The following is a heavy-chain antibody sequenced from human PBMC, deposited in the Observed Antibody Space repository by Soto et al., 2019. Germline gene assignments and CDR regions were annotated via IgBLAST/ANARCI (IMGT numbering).Heavy chain of an antibody. D-gene: IGHD1-1*01. CDR2: INHSGIT. Sequence: SGTLSLTCTVSGGSFSGYFWTWIRQPPGKGLEWLAEINHSGITNYNPSVESRVSMSVDTSKNQFSLRLYSVTAADTAVYYCVRGPYNYNSRYFDYWGQGTLVTVS. V-gene: IGHV4-34*01. J-gene: IGHJ4*02. CDR1: GGSFSGYF. CDR3: VRGPYNYNSRYFDY.